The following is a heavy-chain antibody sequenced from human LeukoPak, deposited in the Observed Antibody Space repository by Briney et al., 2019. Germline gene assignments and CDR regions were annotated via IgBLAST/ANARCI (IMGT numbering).Heavy chain of an antibody. CDR1: GFTFSRYS. V-gene: IGHV3-21*01. Sequence: GGSLRLSCAASGFTFSRYSMNWVRQAPGKGLEWVSSISSSSSFIYYADSVKGRFTISRDNAKNSLYLQMNSLRAEDTAVFYCARDPPLGYCSSSSCPHLDYWGQGTLVTVSS. D-gene: IGHD2-2*01. CDR3: ARDPPLGYCSSSSCPHLDY. J-gene: IGHJ4*02. CDR2: ISSSSSFI.